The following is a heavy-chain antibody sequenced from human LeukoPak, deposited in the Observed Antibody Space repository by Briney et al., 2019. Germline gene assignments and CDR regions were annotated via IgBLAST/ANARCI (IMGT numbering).Heavy chain of an antibody. CDR1: GFTFSSYS. CDR3: ARSHSSSWYYSDY. Sequence: GGSLRLSCAASGFTFSSYSMNWVRQAPGKGLEWVSSISSSSSYIYYADSVKGRFTISRDNAKNSLYLQMNSLRAEDTAVYYCARSHSSSWYYSDYWGQGTLVTVSS. J-gene: IGHJ4*02. D-gene: IGHD6-13*01. V-gene: IGHV3-21*01. CDR2: ISSSSSYI.